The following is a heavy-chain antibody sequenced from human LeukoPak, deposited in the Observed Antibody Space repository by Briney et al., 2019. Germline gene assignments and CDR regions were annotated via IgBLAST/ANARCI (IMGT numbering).Heavy chain of an antibody. CDR3: AREVLNWVLDY. CDR1: GGSFSGYY. J-gene: IGHJ4*02. D-gene: IGHD7-27*01. Sequence: SETLSLTCAVYGGSFSGYYWSWIRQHPGKGLEWIGNIYYSGSTYYNPSLKSRVTISVDTSMNQFSLKLHSVTAADTAVYYCAREVLNWVLDYWGQGTLVIVSS. CDR2: IYYSGST. V-gene: IGHV4-31*11.